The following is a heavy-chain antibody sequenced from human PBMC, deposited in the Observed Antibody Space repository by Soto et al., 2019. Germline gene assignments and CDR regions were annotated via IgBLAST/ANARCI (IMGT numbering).Heavy chain of an antibody. D-gene: IGHD5-12*01. CDR2: IIPIFGTA. Sequence: GASVKVSCKASGGTFSSYAISWVRQAPGQGLEWMGGIIPIFGTANYAQKFQGRVTITADESTSTAYMELSSLRSEDTAVYYCARLGRDGYNFRFPYWGQGTQVTVSS. CDR3: ARLGRDGYNFRFPY. CDR1: GGTFSSYA. J-gene: IGHJ4*02. V-gene: IGHV1-69*13.